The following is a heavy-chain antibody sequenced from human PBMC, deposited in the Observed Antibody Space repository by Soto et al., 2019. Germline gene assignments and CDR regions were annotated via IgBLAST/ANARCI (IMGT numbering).Heavy chain of an antibody. D-gene: IGHD5-12*01. CDR1: GFTFSSYW. J-gene: IGHJ6*02. V-gene: IGHV3-7*01. CDR2: IKQDGSEK. CDR3: ARDYGPYGGSFGTSGMDV. Sequence: GGSLRLSCAASGFTFSSYWMIWVRQAPGKGLEWVANIKQDGSEKYYVDSVKGRFTISRDNAKNSLYLQMNSLRAEDTAVYYCARDYGPYGGSFGTSGMDVWGQGTTVTVSS.